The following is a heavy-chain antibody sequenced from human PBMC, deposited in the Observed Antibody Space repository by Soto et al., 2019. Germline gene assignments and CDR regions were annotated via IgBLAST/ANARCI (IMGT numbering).Heavy chain of an antibody. Sequence: SETLSLTCTVSGGSISSGGYYWSWIRQHPGKGLEWIGYIYYSGSTYYNPSLKSRVTISVDTSKNQFSLKLSSVTAADTAVYYCARGLLRYFDWLGVWGQGTTVTVSS. V-gene: IGHV4-31*03. CDR3: ARGLLRYFDWLGV. CDR2: IYYSGST. CDR1: GGSISSGGYY. D-gene: IGHD3-9*01. J-gene: IGHJ6*02.